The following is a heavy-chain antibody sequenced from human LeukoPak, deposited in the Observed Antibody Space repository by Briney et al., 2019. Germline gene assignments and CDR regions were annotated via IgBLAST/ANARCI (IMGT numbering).Heavy chain of an antibody. Sequence: GGSLRLSCAASGFTFDDYAMHWVRQAPEKGLEWVSLISGDGGRTYYADSMKGRFTISRDNAKNSLYLQMNSLRDEDTAVYYCARVRRARSGSYLDWGQGTLVTVSS. CDR3: ARVRRARSGSYLD. V-gene: IGHV3-43*02. D-gene: IGHD3-10*01. J-gene: IGHJ4*02. CDR1: GFTFDDYA. CDR2: ISGDGGRT.